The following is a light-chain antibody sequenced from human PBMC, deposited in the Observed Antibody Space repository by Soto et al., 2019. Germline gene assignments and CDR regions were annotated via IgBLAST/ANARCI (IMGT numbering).Light chain of an antibody. CDR3: CSYAGSRNWV. Sequence: QSVLTQPASVSGSPGQSITISCTGTTSDVGSYNLVSWYQHHPGRAPKLIIYEDNKRPSGVSDRFSGSKSDNTASLTISGLQAEDEADYYCCSYAGSRNWVFGGGTKVTVL. CDR2: EDN. J-gene: IGLJ3*02. V-gene: IGLV2-23*01. CDR1: TSDVGSYNL.